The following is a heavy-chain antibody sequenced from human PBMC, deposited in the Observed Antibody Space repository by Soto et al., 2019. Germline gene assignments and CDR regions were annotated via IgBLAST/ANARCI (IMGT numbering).Heavy chain of an antibody. CDR3: ATSRQDILTGYYTAILEY. D-gene: IGHD3-9*01. CDR1: GYSFTSYW. Sequence: GESLKISCKGSGYSFTSYWIGWVRQMPGKGLEWMGIIYPGDSDTRYSPSFQGQVTISADKSISTAYLQWSSLKASDTAMYYCATSRQDILTGYYTAILEYWGQGTLVTVSS. J-gene: IGHJ4*02. CDR2: IYPGDSDT. V-gene: IGHV5-51*01.